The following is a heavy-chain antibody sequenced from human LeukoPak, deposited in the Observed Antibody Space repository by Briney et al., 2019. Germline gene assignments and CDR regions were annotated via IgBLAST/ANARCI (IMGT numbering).Heavy chain of an antibody. CDR3: AKDGDDGYSSSWYNWFDP. D-gene: IGHD6-13*01. V-gene: IGHV3-30*18. CDR1: GFTFSSYG. Sequence: PGGSLRLSCAASGFTFSSYGMHWVRQAPGKGLEWVAVISYDRSNKYYADSVKGRFTISRDNSKNTLYLQMNSLRAEDTAVYYCAKDGDDGYSSSWYNWFDPWGQGTLVTVSS. CDR2: ISYDRSNK. J-gene: IGHJ5*02.